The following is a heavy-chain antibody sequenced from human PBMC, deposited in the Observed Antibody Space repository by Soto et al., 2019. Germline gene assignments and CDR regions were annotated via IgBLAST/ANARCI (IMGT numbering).Heavy chain of an antibody. D-gene: IGHD3-10*01. CDR2: INHSGST. CDR3: ARGGNYYYGMDV. V-gene: IGHV4-34*01. CDR1: GGSFSGYY. J-gene: IGHJ6*02. Sequence: PSETLSLTCAVYGGSFSGYYWSWIRQPPGKGLEWIGEINHSGSTNYNPSLKSRVTISVDTSKNQFSLKLSSVTAADTAVYYCARGGNYYYGMDVWGQGTTVTVSS.